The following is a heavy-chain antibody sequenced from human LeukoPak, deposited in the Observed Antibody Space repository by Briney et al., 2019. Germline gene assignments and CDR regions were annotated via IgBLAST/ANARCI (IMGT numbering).Heavy chain of an antibody. D-gene: IGHD1-26*01. V-gene: IGHV3-30*18. CDR1: GFTFSSYG. CDR3: AKDSGSYSDFDY. CDR2: ISYDGSNK. Sequence: GGSLRLSCAASGFTFSSYGMHWVRQAPGKGLEWVAVISYDGSNKYYADSVKGRFTISRDNSKNTLYLQMNSLRAEDTAVYYCAKDSGSYSDFDYWGQGTLVTVSS. J-gene: IGHJ4*02.